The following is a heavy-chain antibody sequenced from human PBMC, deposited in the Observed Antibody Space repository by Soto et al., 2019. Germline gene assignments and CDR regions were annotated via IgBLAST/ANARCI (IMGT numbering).Heavy chain of an antibody. V-gene: IGHV3-9*01. Sequence: EVQLVESGGGLVQPGRSLRLSCAASGFTFDDYAMHWVRQAPGKGLEWVSGISWNSGSIGYADSVKGRFTISRDNAKNSLYLQMNSRRAEDTALYYWAKDIGCWGGFDCWGKGTLVTVSS. CDR2: ISWNSGSI. J-gene: IGHJ5*01. CDR3: AKDIGCWGGFDC. D-gene: IGHD3-16*01. CDR1: GFTFDDYA.